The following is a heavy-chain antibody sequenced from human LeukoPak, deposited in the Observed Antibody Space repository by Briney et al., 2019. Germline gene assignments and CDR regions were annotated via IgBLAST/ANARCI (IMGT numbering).Heavy chain of an antibody. CDR2: IDPNNGGT. CDR1: GYTFSGYY. CDR3: ATEVGGIPY. D-gene: IGHD3-16*02. J-gene: IGHJ4*02. V-gene: IGHV1-2*02. Sequence: ASVKVSCKASGYTFSGYYMHWVRQAPGQGLEWMGWIDPNNGGTNYAQKFQGSVTMTRDTSISAAYMELSRLRSDDTAMYYCATEVGGIPYWGQGTLVTVSS.